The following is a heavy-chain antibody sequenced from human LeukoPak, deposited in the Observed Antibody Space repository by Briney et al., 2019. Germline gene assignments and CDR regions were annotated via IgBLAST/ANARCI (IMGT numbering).Heavy chain of an antibody. CDR3: AKTPYSMATYFDY. CDR1: GYTFTSYY. J-gene: IGHJ4*02. Sequence: AASVKVSCKASGYTFTSYYMHWVRQAPGQGLEWMGIINPSGGSTSYAQKFQGRVTMTRDMSTSTVYMELSSLRSEDTAVYYCAKTPYSMATYFDYWGQGTLVTVSS. V-gene: IGHV1-46*01. CDR2: INPSGGST. D-gene: IGHD2/OR15-2a*01.